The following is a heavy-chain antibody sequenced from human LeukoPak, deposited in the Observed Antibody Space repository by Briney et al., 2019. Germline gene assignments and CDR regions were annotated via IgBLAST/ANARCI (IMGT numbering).Heavy chain of an antibody. CDR1: GGTFSSYA. D-gene: IGHD3-16*02. CDR2: IIPIFGTA. J-gene: IGHJ5*02. Sequence: SVKVSCKASGGTFSSYAISWVRQAPGQGLEWMGGIIPIFGTANYAQKFQGRVTITADESTSTAYMELSSLRSEDTAVYYCARALRRGLSPFDPWGQGTLVTVSS. CDR3: ARALRRGLSPFDP. V-gene: IGHV1-69*13.